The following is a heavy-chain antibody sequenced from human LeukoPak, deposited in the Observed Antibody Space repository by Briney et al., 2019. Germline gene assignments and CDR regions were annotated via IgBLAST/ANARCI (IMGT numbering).Heavy chain of an antibody. J-gene: IGHJ4*02. Sequence: GSLRLSCSASGFTVSSNYISWVRPAPGKGLEWVSVIYSGGSTYYADSVKGRFTISRDNSKNTLYLQMNSLRAEDTAVYYCAREAPSGYDYLDYWGQGTLVTVSS. V-gene: IGHV3-53*01. CDR3: AREAPSGYDYLDY. CDR1: GFTVSSNY. CDR2: IYSGGST. D-gene: IGHD5-12*01.